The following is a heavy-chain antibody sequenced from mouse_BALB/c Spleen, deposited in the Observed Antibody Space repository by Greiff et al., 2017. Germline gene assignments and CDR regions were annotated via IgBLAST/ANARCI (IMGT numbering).Heavy chain of an antibody. V-gene: IGHV5-17*02. Sequence: EVKLVESGGGLVQPGGSRKLSCAASGFTFSSFGMHWVRQAPEKGLEWVAYISSGSSTIYYADTVKGRFTISRDNPKNTLFLQMTSLRSEDTAMYYCARDGNYGYFDVWGAGTTVTVSS. D-gene: IGHD2-1*01. CDR3: ARDGNYGYFDV. CDR1: GFTFSSFG. J-gene: IGHJ1*01. CDR2: ISSGSSTI.